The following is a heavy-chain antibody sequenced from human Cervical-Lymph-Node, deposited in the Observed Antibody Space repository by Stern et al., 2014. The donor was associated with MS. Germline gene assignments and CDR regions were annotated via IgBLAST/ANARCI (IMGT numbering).Heavy chain of an antibody. D-gene: IGHD2-21*01. J-gene: IGHJ6*02. CDR3: AREGMNAYRDVMDV. Sequence: VQLVQSGGGLVKPGGSLRLSCAASGFTFSSYTINWVRQAPGKGLEWVSSISSSGSHIFYADSVKGRFTISRDNAKKSLYLQMKSLRAEDTAIYYCAREGMNAYRDVMDVWGQGTTVTVSS. CDR2: ISSSGSHI. CDR1: GFTFSSYT. V-gene: IGHV3-21*01.